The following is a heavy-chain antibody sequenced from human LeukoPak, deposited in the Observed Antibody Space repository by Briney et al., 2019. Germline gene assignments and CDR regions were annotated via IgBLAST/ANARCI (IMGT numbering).Heavy chain of an antibody. CDR2: INHSGST. D-gene: IGHD3-3*01. Sequence: SETLSLTCAVYGGSFSGYYWSWIRQPPGKGLEWIGEINHSGSTNYNPSLKNRVTISVDTSKNQFSLKLSSVTAADTAVYYCARGGLRYYDFWSGYRCMDVWGQGTTVTVSS. CDR1: GGSFSGYY. CDR3: ARGGLRYYDFWSGYRCMDV. V-gene: IGHV4-34*01. J-gene: IGHJ6*02.